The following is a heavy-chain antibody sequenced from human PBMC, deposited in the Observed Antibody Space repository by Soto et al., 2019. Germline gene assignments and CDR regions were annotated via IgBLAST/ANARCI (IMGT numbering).Heavy chain of an antibody. CDR3: ARGRSGRVRGVYSYYGMDV. CDR2: INHSGST. J-gene: IGHJ6*02. CDR1: GGSFSGYY. V-gene: IGHV4-34*01. Sequence: SLTCAVYGGSFSGYYWSWIRQPPGKGLEWIGEINHSGSTNYNPSLESRVTISVDTSKNQFSLKLSSVTAADTAVYYCARGRSGRVRGVYSYYGMDVWGQGTTVTVSS. D-gene: IGHD3-10*01.